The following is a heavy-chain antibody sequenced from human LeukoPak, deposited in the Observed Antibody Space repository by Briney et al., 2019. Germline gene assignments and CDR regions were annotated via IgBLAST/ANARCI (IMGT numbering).Heavy chain of an antibody. CDR1: GYTFTGYY. CDR3: ARETAAAGYYYYGMDV. V-gene: IGHV1-2*04. D-gene: IGHD6-13*01. J-gene: IGHJ6*02. Sequence: ASVKVSCKASGYTFTGYYMHWVRQAPGQGLEWMGWINPNSGGTNYAQKFQGWVTMTRDTSISTAYMELSRLRSDDTAVYYCARETAAAGYYYYGMDVWGQGTTVTVSS. CDR2: INPNSGGT.